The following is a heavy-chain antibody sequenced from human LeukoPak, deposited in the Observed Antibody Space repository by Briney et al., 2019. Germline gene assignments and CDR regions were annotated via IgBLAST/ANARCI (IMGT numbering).Heavy chain of an antibody. D-gene: IGHD3-22*01. CDR1: GFTFSSYG. J-gene: IGHJ6*02. Sequence: PGRPLILSCAASGFTFSSYGMHWVRQAPGKGLEWVAVIWYDGSNKYYADSVKGRFTISRDNSKNTLYLQMNSLRAEDTAVYYCARDGAYYYDSSGYFYGMDVWGQGTTVTVSS. CDR2: IWYDGSNK. CDR3: ARDGAYYYDSSGYFYGMDV. V-gene: IGHV3-33*01.